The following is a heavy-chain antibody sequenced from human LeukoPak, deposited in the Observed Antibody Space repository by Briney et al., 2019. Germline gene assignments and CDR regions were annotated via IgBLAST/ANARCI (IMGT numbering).Heavy chain of an antibody. CDR3: VKPKDNPLYYFDY. Sequence: PGGSLRLSCAASGFTFSSYAMSWVRQAPGKGLEWVSVISGSGGSTYYADSVKGRFTISRDNSKNTLYLQMNSLRAEDTAVYYCVKPKDNPLYYFDYWGQGTLVTVSS. D-gene: IGHD1-14*01. J-gene: IGHJ4*02. V-gene: IGHV3-23*01. CDR2: ISGSGGST. CDR1: GFTFSSYA.